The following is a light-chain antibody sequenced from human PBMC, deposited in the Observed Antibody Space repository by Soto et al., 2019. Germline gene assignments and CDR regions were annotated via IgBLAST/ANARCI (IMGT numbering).Light chain of an antibody. V-gene: IGKV1-5*03. Sequence: DIQMTQSPSALSASVGDRVTITCRASQSISSWLAWYQQKPGKAPKLLIYKASSLESGVPSRFSGSGSGTEFTLTISSLQPDDFATYYCQQYNSYSPVTFGPGTKVHIK. CDR3: QQYNSYSPVT. CDR2: KAS. J-gene: IGKJ3*01. CDR1: QSISSW.